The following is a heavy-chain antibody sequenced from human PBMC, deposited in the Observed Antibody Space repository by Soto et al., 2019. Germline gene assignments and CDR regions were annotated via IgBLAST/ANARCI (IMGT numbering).Heavy chain of an antibody. CDR2: IIPIFGTA. V-gene: IGHV1-69*13. Sequence: SVKVSCKASGGTFSSYAISWVRQAPGQGLEWMGGIIPIFGTANYAQKFQGRVTITADESTSTAYMELSSLRYEDTAVYYCARDQNPTLSWFDPWGQGTLVTVSS. CDR3: ARDQNPTLSWFDP. CDR1: GGTFSSYA. J-gene: IGHJ5*02. D-gene: IGHD3-16*01.